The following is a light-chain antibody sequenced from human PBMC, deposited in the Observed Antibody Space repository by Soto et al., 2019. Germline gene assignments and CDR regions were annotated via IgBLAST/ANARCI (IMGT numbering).Light chain of an antibody. CDR2: DAS. CDR1: QNINNY. CDR3: QQYENLPT. Sequence: DIQRTQSPSSLSASVGDRVTITCQASQNINNYLNWYQQKPGRAPKLLIYDASNLEAGVPSRFRGSGSGTDFTFTISRLPPEDIATYYCQQYENLPTFGQGTRLEIK. J-gene: IGKJ5*01. V-gene: IGKV1-33*01.